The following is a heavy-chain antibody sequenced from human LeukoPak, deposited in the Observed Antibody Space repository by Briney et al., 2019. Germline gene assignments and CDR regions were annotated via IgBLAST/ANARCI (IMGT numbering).Heavy chain of an antibody. D-gene: IGHD1-26*01. CDR3: ARDGRMGYYYYYMDV. V-gene: IGHV3-23*01. CDR1: GFTFSTFA. Sequence: GGSLRLSCAASGFTFSTFAMIWVRQPPGKGLEWVSSIFPSGGEIHYADSVKGRFTISRDNSKNTLYLQMNSLRAEDTAVYYCARDGRMGYYYYYMDVWGKGTTVTVSS. J-gene: IGHJ6*03. CDR2: IFPSGGEI.